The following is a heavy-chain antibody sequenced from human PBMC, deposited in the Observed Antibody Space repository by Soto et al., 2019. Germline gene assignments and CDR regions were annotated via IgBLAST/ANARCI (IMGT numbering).Heavy chain of an antibody. D-gene: IGHD5-12*01. CDR3: STGWLVLVATITSGYYYYYMDV. Sequence: ASVKVSCKVSGYTLTELSMHWVRQAPGKGLERMGGFDPEDGETIYAQKFQGRVTMTEDTSTDTAYMELSSLRSEDTAVYYCSTGWLVLVATITSGYYYYYMDVWGKGTTVTVSS. CDR1: GYTLTELS. V-gene: IGHV1-24*01. CDR2: FDPEDGET. J-gene: IGHJ6*03.